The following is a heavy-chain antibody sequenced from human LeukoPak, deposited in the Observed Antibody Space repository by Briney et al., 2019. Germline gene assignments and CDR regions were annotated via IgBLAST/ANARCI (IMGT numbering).Heavy chain of an antibody. J-gene: IGHJ4*02. D-gene: IGHD6-19*01. V-gene: IGHV1-69*06. Sequence: GASVNVSCKASGGTFTSYAISWVRQAPGQGLEWMGGIIPIFGTANYAQQFQGRVTITADKSTSTAYMELSSLRSEDTAVYYCATGQWLERSNYYFDYWGQGTLVTVSS. CDR3: ATGQWLERSNYYFDY. CDR1: GGTFTSYA. CDR2: IIPIFGTA.